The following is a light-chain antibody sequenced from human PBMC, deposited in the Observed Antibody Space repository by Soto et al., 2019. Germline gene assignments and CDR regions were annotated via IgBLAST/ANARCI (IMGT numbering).Light chain of an antibody. Sequence: IVLTQSPGTLSLSPGERGALSCRASQSVSSNYVAWYQQKPGQAPRLLISGASNRATGTPDRSRGSGSGTDFTLTITRLEPEDFAVYYCHQYGSAPWTFGQGTKVDIK. J-gene: IGKJ1*01. CDR3: HQYGSAPWT. CDR1: QSVSSNY. V-gene: IGKV3-20*01. CDR2: GAS.